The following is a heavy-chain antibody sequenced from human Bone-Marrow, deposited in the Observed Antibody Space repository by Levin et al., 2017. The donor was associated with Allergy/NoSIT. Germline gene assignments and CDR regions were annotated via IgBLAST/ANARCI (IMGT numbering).Heavy chain of an antibody. CDR1: GFTVSSNY. CDR3: ARAVSSWYMDYWYFDL. D-gene: IGHD6-13*01. V-gene: IGHV3-53*01. J-gene: IGHJ2*01. CDR2: IYSGGST. Sequence: GGSLRLSCAASGFTVSSNYMSWVRQAPGKGLEWVSVIYSGGSTHYADSVKGRFTISRDNSKNILYLQMNSLRAEDTAVYYCARAVSSWYMDYWYFDLWGRGTLVTVSS.